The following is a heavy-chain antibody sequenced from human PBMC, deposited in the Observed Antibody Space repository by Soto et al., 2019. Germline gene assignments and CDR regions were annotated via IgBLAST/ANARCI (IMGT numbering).Heavy chain of an antibody. J-gene: IGHJ5*02. Sequence: SETLSLTCAVYGGSFSGYYWSWIRQPPGKGLEWIGEINHSGSTNYNPSLKSRVTISVDTSKNQFSLKLSSVTAADTAVYYCARGHSGEARIEAAVHDGWFDPWGQGTLVTVSS. CDR2: INHSGST. D-gene: IGHD6-13*01. CDR3: ARGHSGEARIEAAVHDGWFDP. CDR1: GGSFSGYY. V-gene: IGHV4-34*01.